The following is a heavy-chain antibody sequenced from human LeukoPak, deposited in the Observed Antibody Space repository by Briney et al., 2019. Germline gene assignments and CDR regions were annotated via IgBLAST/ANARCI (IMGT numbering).Heavy chain of an antibody. J-gene: IGHJ3*02. CDR3: ARENEYYYDSSGWARNAFDI. CDR2: IYYNGSP. Sequence: PSETLSLTCTVSGGSVSSYYWSWIRQPPGKGLEWIGYIYYNGSPKYNPSLKSRVTISVDTSKNQFSLKLSSVTAADTAVYYCARENEYYYDSSGWARNAFDIWGQGTMVTVSS. D-gene: IGHD3-22*01. V-gene: IGHV4-59*02. CDR1: GGSVSSYY.